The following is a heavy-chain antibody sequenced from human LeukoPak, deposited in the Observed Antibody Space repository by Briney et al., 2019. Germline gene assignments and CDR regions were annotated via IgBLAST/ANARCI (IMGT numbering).Heavy chain of an antibody. J-gene: IGHJ6*02. V-gene: IGHV3-7*05. CDR1: GFTFSSYW. CDR3: ASIYGMDA. CDR2: IKQDGSEK. Sequence: GSLRLSCAASGFTFSSYWMSWVRQAPGKGLQWVANIKQDGSEKSYVDSVKGRFTISRDNAKNSVYLQMNSLRAEDTAVYYCASIYGMDAWGQGTTVTVSS.